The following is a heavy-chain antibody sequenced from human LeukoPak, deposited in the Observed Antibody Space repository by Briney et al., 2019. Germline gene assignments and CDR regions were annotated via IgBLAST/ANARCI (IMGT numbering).Heavy chain of an antibody. D-gene: IGHD3-22*01. CDR1: GGSFSGYY. CDR2: INHSGST. V-gene: IGHV4-34*01. CDR3: ARGQGYDSSGYYSTYSYRFDY. J-gene: IGHJ4*02. Sequence: SETLSLTCAVYGGSFSGYYWSWIRKPPGKGLEWVGEINHSGSTNYNPSLKSRVTISVDASKNQFSLKLSSVTAADTAVYYCARGQGYDSSGYYSTYSYRFDYWGQGTLVTVSS.